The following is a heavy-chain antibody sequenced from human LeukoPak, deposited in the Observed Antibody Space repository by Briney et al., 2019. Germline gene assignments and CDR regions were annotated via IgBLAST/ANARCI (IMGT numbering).Heavy chain of an antibody. CDR2: IYHSGST. CDR3: ASTTRLGAGTAPFDY. Sequence: SGTLSLTCTVSGGSISSGGYYWSWIRQPPGKGLEWIGYIYHSGSTYYNPSLKSRVTISVDRSKNQFSLKLSSVTAADTAVYYCASTTRLGAGTAPFDYWGQGTLVTVSS. CDR1: GGSISSGGYY. V-gene: IGHV4-30-2*01. D-gene: IGHD6-13*01. J-gene: IGHJ4*02.